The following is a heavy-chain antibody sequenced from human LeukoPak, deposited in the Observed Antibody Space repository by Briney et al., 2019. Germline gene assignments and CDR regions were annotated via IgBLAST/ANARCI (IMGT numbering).Heavy chain of an antibody. CDR2: ISGRGDST. CDR3: AKDGSGYDPGIDY. J-gene: IGHJ4*02. Sequence: ETLSLTCTVSGGSISSYYWSWIRQPPGKGLEWVSTISGRGDSTYYADSVKGRFTISRDNSKNTLYLQMNSLRAEDTAVYYCAKDGSGYDPGIDYWGQGTLVTVSS. V-gene: IGHV3-23*01. CDR1: GGSISSYY. D-gene: IGHD5-12*01.